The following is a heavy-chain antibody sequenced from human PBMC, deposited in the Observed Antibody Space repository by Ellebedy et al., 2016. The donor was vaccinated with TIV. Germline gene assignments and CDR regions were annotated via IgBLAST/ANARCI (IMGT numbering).Heavy chain of an antibody. J-gene: IGHJ2*01. CDR2: IFYTGST. CDR3: ARHGIVVVTAPHWYFDL. V-gene: IGHV4-39*01. D-gene: IGHD2-21*02. Sequence: SETLSLXXTVSGDSISSRDYYWAWVRQSPGKGLEWIGKIFYTGSTYYNPSLRSRVTISVDTSRNQFSLNLNSVTATDTAVYYCARHGIVVVTAPHWYFDLWGRGTLVTVSS. CDR1: GDSISSRDYY.